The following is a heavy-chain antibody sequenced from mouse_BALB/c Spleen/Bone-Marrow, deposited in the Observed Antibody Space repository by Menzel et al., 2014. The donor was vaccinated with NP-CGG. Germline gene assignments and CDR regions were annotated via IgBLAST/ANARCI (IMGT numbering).Heavy chain of an antibody. CDR1: GFTFSSFG. CDR3: ARYGNYFYAMDY. CDR2: ISSGSSTI. D-gene: IGHD2-1*01. J-gene: IGHJ4*01. Sequence: EVKLVESGGGLVQPGGSRKLSCAASGFTFSSFGMHWVRQAPEKGLEWVAYISSGSSTIYYADKVKGRFTISRDNPKNTLFLQMTSLRSEDTAMYYCARYGNYFYAMDYWGQGTSVTVSS. V-gene: IGHV5-17*02.